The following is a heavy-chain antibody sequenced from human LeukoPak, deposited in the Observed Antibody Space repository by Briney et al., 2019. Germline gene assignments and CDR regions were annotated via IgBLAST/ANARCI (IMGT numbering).Heavy chain of an antibody. V-gene: IGHV3-53*01. Sequence: GGSLRLSCAASGFTVSSNYMSWVRQAPGKGLKWVSVIYSGGSTYYADSVKGRFTISRDNSKNTQYLQMNSLRAEDTAVYYCASRATVTTDRFWFDPWRQRTLLTVSS. J-gene: IGHJ5*02. CDR2: IYSGGST. D-gene: IGHD4-11*01. CDR1: GFTVSSNY. CDR3: ASRATVTTDRFWFDP.